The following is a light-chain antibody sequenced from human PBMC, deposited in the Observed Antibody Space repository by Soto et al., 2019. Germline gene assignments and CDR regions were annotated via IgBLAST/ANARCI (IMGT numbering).Light chain of an antibody. V-gene: IGKV4-1*01. CDR2: CAS. Sequence: DKLVSQSPEPLAVSLGERDPLTCRSSQRVLATDSNDKNYLAWYQHKSGQAPRLLIYCASTRDSGIPARFSGSGSGTEFTLTISSLQAEDFAVYICQQCNSWPLTFGAGTKVDIK. CDR3: QQCNSWPLT. J-gene: IGKJ4*01. CDR1: QRVLATDSNDKNY.